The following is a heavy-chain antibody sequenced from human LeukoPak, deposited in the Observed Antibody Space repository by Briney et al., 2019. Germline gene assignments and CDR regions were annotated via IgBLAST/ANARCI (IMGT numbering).Heavy chain of an antibody. Sequence: SETLSLTCTVSGGSLSSYYWSWIRQPAGKGLEWIGRIYTSGSTNYNPSLKSRVTMSVDTSKNQFSLKLSSVTAADTAVYYCASSIAVAGSGYFDYWGQGTLVTVSS. V-gene: IGHV4-4*07. CDR3: ASSIAVAGSGYFDY. CDR2: IYTSGST. CDR1: GGSLSSYY. D-gene: IGHD6-19*01. J-gene: IGHJ4*02.